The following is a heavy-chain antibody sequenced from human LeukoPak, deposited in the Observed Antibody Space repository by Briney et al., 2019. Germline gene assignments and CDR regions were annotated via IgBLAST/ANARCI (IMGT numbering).Heavy chain of an antibody. CDR3: AREITGMIGPTDY. CDR2: INPNSGDT. J-gene: IGHJ4*02. V-gene: IGHV1-2*02. CDR1: GYTFSGYY. D-gene: IGHD1-20*01. Sequence: ASVKVSCKASGYTFSGYYVHWVRQAPGQGLQWMGWINPNSGDTNYAQKFQGRVIMTRDTSISTAYMELSRLTSDDTAVYYCAREITGMIGPTDYWGQGTLVTVSS.